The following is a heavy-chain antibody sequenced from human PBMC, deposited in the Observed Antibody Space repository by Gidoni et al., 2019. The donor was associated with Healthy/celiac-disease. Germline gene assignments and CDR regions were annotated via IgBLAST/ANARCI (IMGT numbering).Heavy chain of an antibody. CDR1: GYSISSGYY. J-gene: IGHJ6*02. D-gene: IGHD2-15*01. V-gene: IGHV4-38-2*01. Sequence: VQLQESGPGLVKPSETLSLTCAVSGYSISSGYYWGCIQPPPGKGLEWIGRSYHSGSTYYNPSLKSRVTISVDTSKNQFSLKLSSVTAADTAVYYCAREGYCSGGSCYSPRYYYYGMDVWGQGTTVTVSS. CDR2: SYHSGST. CDR3: AREGYCSGGSCYSPRYYYYGMDV.